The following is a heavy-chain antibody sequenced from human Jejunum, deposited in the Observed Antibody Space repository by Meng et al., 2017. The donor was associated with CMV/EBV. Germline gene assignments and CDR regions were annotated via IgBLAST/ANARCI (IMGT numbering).Heavy chain of an antibody. CDR3: ARGWGTTSPWDY. Sequence: SFSVGSISGYYFSWIRHPQGKGLEWIGNIDYRGTTKYNPSLKSRVTISVDPSKSQLSLKLGSVSAADTAQYYCARGWGTTSPWDYWGQGMLVTVSS. V-gene: IGHV4-59*01. CDR1: VGSISGYY. J-gene: IGHJ4*02. D-gene: IGHD3-16*01. CDR2: IDYRGTT.